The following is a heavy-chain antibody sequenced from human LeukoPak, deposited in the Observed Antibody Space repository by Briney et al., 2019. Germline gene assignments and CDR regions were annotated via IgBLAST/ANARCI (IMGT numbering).Heavy chain of an antibody. D-gene: IGHD3-22*01. J-gene: IGHJ6*02. CDR1: GDSISNSY. CDR3: ARENYYDSSGYSEGMDV. CDR2: VYVSGTT. Sequence: PLETLSLTCTVSGDSISNSYLSWIRQPAGKGLEWIGRVYVSGTTNYKPSLRSRVTMSVDTSKNQFSLRLSSVTAADTAVYYCARENYYDSSGYSEGMDVWGQGLTVTVSS. V-gene: IGHV4-4*07.